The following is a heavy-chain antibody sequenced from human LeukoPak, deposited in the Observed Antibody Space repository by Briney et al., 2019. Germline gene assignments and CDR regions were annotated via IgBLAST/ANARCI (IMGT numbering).Heavy chain of an antibody. J-gene: IGHJ4*02. D-gene: IGHD3-22*01. V-gene: IGHV3-74*01. Sequence: GGSLRLSCAASGFTFSSYWMHWVRQAPGKGLVWVSRISPDGSSALYADSVKGRFTISRDNSKNTLYLQMNSLKAEDTAVYYCVRELQSRGYYYPAYWGQGTLVTVSS. CDR1: GFTFSSYW. CDR2: ISPDGSSA. CDR3: VRELQSRGYYYPAY.